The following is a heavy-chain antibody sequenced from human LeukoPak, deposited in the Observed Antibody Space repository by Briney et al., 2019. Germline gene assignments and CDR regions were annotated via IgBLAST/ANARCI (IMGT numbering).Heavy chain of an antibody. CDR1: GGSFSGYY. CDR2: IYTSGST. V-gene: IGHV4-59*10. D-gene: IGHD3-22*01. J-gene: IGHJ3*02. CDR3: ARVKYYYDSSGPLSDAFDI. Sequence: SETLSLTCAVYGGSFSGYYWSWIRQPAGKGLEWIGRIYTSGSTNYNPSLKSRVTMSVDTSKNQFSLKLSSVTAADTAVYYCARVKYYYDSSGPLSDAFDIWGQGTMVTVSS.